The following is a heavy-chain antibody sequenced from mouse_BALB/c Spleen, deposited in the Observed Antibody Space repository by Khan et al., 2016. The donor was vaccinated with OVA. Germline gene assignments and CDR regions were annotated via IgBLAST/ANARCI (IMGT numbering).Heavy chain of an antibody. Sequence: QVQLQQPGPELVKPGASVKMSCKASGYSFTAYIISWVQQRTGQGLQWIGEIYPGSGSIYSNEKFKGKATLTADQSSNTAYMQLSSLTSEDSAVDFCARRGDGSRYPAFAYWGQGTLVTVSA. CDR1: GYSFTAYI. D-gene: IGHD1-1*01. CDR2: IYPGSGSI. J-gene: IGHJ3*01. V-gene: IGHV1-77*01. CDR3: ARRGDGSRYPAFAY.